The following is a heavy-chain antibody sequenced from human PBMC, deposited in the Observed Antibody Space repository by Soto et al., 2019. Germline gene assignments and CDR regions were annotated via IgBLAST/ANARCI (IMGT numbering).Heavy chain of an antibody. Sequence: EVHLVESGGGLAQPGRSLRLSCVASGFSLDHYAMHWVRQAPGKGLEWVSGISWDSGVIDYADSVRGRFTISRDNAKNSLYLKMTSLRAEDTALYYCVKDKVGVYCSGGSCYFDYWGQGSLVTVSS. CDR3: VKDKVGVYCSGGSCYFDY. CDR2: ISWDSGVI. CDR1: GFSLDHYA. J-gene: IGHJ4*02. D-gene: IGHD2-15*01. V-gene: IGHV3-9*01.